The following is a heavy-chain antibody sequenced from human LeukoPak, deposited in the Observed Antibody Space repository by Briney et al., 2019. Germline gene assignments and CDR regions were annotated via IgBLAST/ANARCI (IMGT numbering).Heavy chain of an antibody. J-gene: IGHJ4*02. V-gene: IGHV4-59*08. CDR2: IYYSGST. CDR3: ARGGSSWSPDY. CDR1: GGSISNYY. D-gene: IGHD6-13*01. Sequence: SETLSLTCTVSGGSISNYYWSWIRQPPGKGLEWVGYIYYSGSTNYNPSLKSRVTISVDTSKNQFSLKLSSVTAADTAVYYCARGGSSWSPDYWGQGTLVTVSS.